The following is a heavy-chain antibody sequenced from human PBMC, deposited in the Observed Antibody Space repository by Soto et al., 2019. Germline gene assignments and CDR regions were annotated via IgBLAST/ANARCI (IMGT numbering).Heavy chain of an antibody. CDR1: GYTFTSYA. J-gene: IGHJ4*02. V-gene: IGHV1-3*01. D-gene: IGHD6-13*01. CDR3: ARDPGLMAAAGNFDY. Sequence: QVQLVQSGAEVKKPGASVKVSCKASGYTFTSYAMHWVRQAPGQRLEWMGWINAGNGNTKYSQKFQGRVTITRDTSASTAYMELSSLRSEDTAVYYCARDPGLMAAAGNFDYWGQGTLVTVSS. CDR2: INAGNGNT.